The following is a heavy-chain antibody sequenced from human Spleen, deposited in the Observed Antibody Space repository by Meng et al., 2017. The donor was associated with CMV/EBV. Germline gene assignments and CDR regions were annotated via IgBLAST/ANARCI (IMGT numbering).Heavy chain of an antibody. CDR1: GFIFSSQG. V-gene: IGHV3-33*08. CDR3: AKMDDFWSGYYGHYYYGMDV. J-gene: IGHJ6*02. CDR2: IWYDGSYK. Sequence: GESLKISCAASGFIFSSQGMHWVRQAPGKGLEWVAVIWYDGSYKEYADSVKGRFTISRDNSKNTLYLQMNSLRVEDTAVYYCAKMDDFWSGYYGHYYYGMDVWGQGTTVTVSS. D-gene: IGHD3-3*01.